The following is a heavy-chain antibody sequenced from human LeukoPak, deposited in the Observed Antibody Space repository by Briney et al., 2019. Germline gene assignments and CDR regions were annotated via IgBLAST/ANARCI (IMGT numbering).Heavy chain of an antibody. D-gene: IGHD4-23*01. J-gene: IGHJ4*02. Sequence: SVKVSCKASGGTFSSYAISWVRQAPGQGLEWMGRIIPILGIANYAQKFQGRVTITADKSTSTAYMELSSLRSEDTAVYYCARAGYGGNRGALYWGQGTLVTVSS. CDR2: IIPILGIA. CDR1: GGTFSSYA. CDR3: ARAGYGGNRGALY. V-gene: IGHV1-69*04.